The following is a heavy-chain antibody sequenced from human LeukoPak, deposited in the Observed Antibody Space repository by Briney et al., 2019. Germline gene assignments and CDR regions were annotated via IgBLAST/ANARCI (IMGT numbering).Heavy chain of an antibody. Sequence: GGSLRLSCAASGFTFSSYGMHWVRQAPGKGLEWVAFIRYDGSNKYYADSVKGRFTISRDNSKNTLYLQMNSLRAEDTAVYYCAKGQGVRGVRGPFDPWGQGTLVTVSS. CDR2: IRYDGSNK. CDR1: GFTFSSYG. J-gene: IGHJ5*02. V-gene: IGHV3-30*02. D-gene: IGHD3-10*01. CDR3: AKGQGVRGVRGPFDP.